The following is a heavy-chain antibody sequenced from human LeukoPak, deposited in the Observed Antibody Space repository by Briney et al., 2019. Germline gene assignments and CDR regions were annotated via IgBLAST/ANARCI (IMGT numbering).Heavy chain of an antibody. Sequence: GESLQISCKGARYSFTSSWIAWVRQMPGKGLEWMGIIYPGDSDTRYSPSFQGQVTISADKSISTAYLQWSSLKASDTAMYYCARDSESGTPFDYWGQGTLVTVSS. J-gene: IGHJ4*02. V-gene: IGHV5-51*01. CDR2: IYPGDSDT. CDR3: ARDSESGTPFDY. CDR1: RYSFTSSW. D-gene: IGHD2-15*01.